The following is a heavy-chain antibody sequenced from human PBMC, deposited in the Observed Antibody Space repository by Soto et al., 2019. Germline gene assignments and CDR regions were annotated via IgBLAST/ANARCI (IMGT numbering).Heavy chain of an antibody. V-gene: IGHV3-33*01. Sequence: PGGSLRLSCAASGFTFSSYGMHWVRQAPGKGLEWVAVIWYDGSNKYYADSVKGRFTISRDNSKNTLYLQMNSLRAEDTAVYYCARDGYSSSLYYYYGMDVWGQGTTVTVSS. CDR2: IWYDGSNK. D-gene: IGHD6-6*01. CDR3: ARDGYSSSLYYYYGMDV. J-gene: IGHJ6*02. CDR1: GFTFSSYG.